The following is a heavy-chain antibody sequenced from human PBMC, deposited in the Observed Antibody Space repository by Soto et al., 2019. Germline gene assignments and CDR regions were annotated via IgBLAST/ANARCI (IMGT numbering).Heavy chain of an antibody. CDR3: ARGLGYPKKVGWFDP. Sequence: ASVKVSCKASGYTFTSYYMHWVRQAPGQGLEWMGIINPSGGSTSYAQKFQGRVTMTRDTSTSTVYMELSGLRSEDTAVYYCARGLGYPKKVGWFDPWGQGTLVTVSS. J-gene: IGHJ5*02. CDR2: INPSGGST. V-gene: IGHV1-46*03. CDR1: GYTFTSYY. D-gene: IGHD3-16*02.